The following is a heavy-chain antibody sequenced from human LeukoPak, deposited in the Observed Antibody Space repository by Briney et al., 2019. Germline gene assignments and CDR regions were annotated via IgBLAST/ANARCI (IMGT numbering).Heavy chain of an antibody. J-gene: IGHJ4*02. Sequence: GGSLRLSCAASGFTFSSYAMHWVRQAPGKGLEWVAVISYDGSNKYYADSAKGRFTISRGNSKNTLYLQMNSLRAEDTAVYYCARDTHGYSYGYGPSNYWGQGTLVTVSS. CDR2: ISYDGSNK. CDR1: GFTFSSYA. V-gene: IGHV3-30-3*01. CDR3: ARDTHGYSYGYGPSNY. D-gene: IGHD5-18*01.